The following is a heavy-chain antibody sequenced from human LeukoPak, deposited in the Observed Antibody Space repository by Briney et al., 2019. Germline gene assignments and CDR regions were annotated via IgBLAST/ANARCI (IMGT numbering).Heavy chain of an antibody. CDR2: ISSSSSYI. CDR1: GFTFSSYS. V-gene: IGHV3-21*01. Sequence: GGSLRLSCAASGFTFSSYSMNWVRQAPGKGLEWVSSISSSSSYIYYADSVKGRFTISRDNAKNSLYLQMNSLRAEDTAVYYCASRRRGGYDSGYYYYYMDVWGKGTTVTVSS. D-gene: IGHD5-12*01. CDR3: ASRRRGGYDSGYYYYYMDV. J-gene: IGHJ6*03.